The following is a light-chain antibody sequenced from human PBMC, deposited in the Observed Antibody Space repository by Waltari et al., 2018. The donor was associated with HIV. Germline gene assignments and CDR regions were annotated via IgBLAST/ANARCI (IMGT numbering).Light chain of an antibody. CDR1: SSDVGSHNY. J-gene: IGLJ3*02. CDR2: DVI. CDR3: SSYRSSSTPLWV. Sequence: QSALTQPAAVSGSPGQSITISCTGTSSDVGSHNYVSWDQQHPDKAPKLMIYDVINRPSGVSNRFSGSKSDNTASLTISGLQAEDEADYYCSSYRSSSTPLWVFGGGTKLTVL. V-gene: IGLV2-14*01.